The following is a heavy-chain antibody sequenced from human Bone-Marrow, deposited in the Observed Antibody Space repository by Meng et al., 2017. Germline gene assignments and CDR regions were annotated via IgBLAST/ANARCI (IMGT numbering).Heavy chain of an antibody. CDR2: INHSGST. J-gene: IGHJ1*01. Sequence: QVQLQPWGGVLVTPSETPSLSCAYYGWSCSGYYWSLIREPPGKVLEWIGEINHSGSTNYTPSLKSRVTISVDTSNNQFSLKLSSVTAADTAVYYCARGRSSGWYRPEYFQHWGQGTLVTVSS. CDR1: GWSCSGYY. CDR3: ARGRSSGWYRPEYFQH. V-gene: IGHV4-34*01. D-gene: IGHD6-19*01.